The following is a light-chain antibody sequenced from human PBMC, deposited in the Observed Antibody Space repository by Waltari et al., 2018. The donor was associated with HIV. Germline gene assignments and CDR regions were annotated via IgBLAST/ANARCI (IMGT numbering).Light chain of an antibody. V-gene: IGLV2-23*02. CDR1: SSDVAAYNL. J-gene: IGLJ2*01. CDR2: EVN. CDR3: CSFTGRKSLI. Sequence: QSALTQPASVSGSPGQSLTISCTGTSSDVAAYNLVSWYQQRQGKAPKLMINEVNKRPSGVSDRFSASKSGNTASLTPSWLQAEDEANYYCCSFTGRKSLIFGGGTNLTVL.